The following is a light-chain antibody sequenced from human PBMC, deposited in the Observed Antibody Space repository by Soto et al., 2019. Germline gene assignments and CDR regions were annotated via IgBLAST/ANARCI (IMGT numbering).Light chain of an antibody. CDR2: RND. Sequence: QSVLTQPPSASGTPGQRVTISCSGSSSNIGSGYVYWYQQLPGTAHKILIFRNDQRPSGVPDRFSGSKSGTSASLAISGLRSEDEAEYYCAAWDDSLSGYVFGVGTKLTVL. CDR1: SSNIGSGY. CDR3: AAWDDSLSGYV. V-gene: IGLV1-47*01. J-gene: IGLJ1*01.